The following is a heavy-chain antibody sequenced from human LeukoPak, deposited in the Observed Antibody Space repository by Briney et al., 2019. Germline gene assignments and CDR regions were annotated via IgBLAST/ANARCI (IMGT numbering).Heavy chain of an antibody. V-gene: IGHV3-21*01. CDR2: ITSSSTYR. Sequence: GGSLRLSCAASGFTFSTYSMNWVRQAPGKGLEWFSSITSSSTYRYYADSVKGRFTISKDNAKNSLYLQMNSLRAEDTAVYYCATEDATAVTKALDFWGQGTLVTVSS. J-gene: IGHJ4*02. CDR1: GFTFSTYS. D-gene: IGHD4-17*01. CDR3: ATEDATAVTKALDF.